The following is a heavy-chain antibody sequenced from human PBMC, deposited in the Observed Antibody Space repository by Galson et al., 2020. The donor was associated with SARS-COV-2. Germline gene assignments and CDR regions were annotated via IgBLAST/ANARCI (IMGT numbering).Heavy chain of an antibody. D-gene: IGHD1-26*01. V-gene: IGHV4-38-2*02. CDR2: IYHSGST. CDR3: AREGNEGGTYSY. CDR1: GYSISSGFY. J-gene: IGHJ4*02. Sequence: SQTLSLTCAVSGYSISSGFYWGWIRQPPGKGLEWIGSIYHSGSTYYNPSLKSRVTISVDTSKNQFSLKRSAVTAADTAVYYCAREGNEGGTYSYWGQGTLVTVSP.